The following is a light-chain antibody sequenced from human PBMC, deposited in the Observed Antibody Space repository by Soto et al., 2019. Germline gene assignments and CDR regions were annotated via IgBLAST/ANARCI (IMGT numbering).Light chain of an antibody. V-gene: IGKV1-5*03. Sequence: DIQMTQSPSTLSASVGDRVTITCRASQSISSGLAWYQQKPGRAPKLLIYKAYSLEPVVPSRFSGSGSGTEFTLIISSLQPDDFASYYCQQYGSSSPWTFGQGTKVEI. J-gene: IGKJ1*01. CDR1: QSISSG. CDR3: QQYGSSSPWT. CDR2: KAY.